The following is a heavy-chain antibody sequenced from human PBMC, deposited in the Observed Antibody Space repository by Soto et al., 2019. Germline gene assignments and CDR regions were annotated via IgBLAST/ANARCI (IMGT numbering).Heavy chain of an antibody. CDR3: ARERGGYCYGFGWAPLDY. V-gene: IGHV1-18*01. Sequence: QVQLVQSGAEVKKPGASVKVSCKASGYTFTSYGISWVRQAPGQGLEWMGWISAYNGNTNYAQKLQGRVTMTTDTSTRTAYMELRSLRSDDTAVYYCARERGGYCYGFGWAPLDYWGQGTLVTVSS. CDR1: GYTFTSYG. D-gene: IGHD5-18*01. CDR2: ISAYNGNT. J-gene: IGHJ4*02.